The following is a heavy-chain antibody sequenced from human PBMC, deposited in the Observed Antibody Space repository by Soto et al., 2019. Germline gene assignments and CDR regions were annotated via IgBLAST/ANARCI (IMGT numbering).Heavy chain of an antibody. D-gene: IGHD6-19*01. V-gene: IGHV6-1*01. J-gene: IGHJ5*02. CDR1: GDSVSSNSAA. CDR3: ARSDQWLAT. Sequence: SQTLSLTCAISGDSVSSNSAAWNWIRQSPSRGLEWLGRTYFRSKWHYGYAVSVRSRITIKPDTSKNQFSLQLNSVTPEDTAAYYCARSDQWLATWGQGTLVTVSS. CDR2: TYFRSKWHY.